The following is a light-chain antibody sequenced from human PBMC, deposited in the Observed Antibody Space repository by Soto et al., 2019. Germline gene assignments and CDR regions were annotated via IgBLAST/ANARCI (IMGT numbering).Light chain of an antibody. J-gene: IGKJ1*01. CDR1: QSISSW. CDR3: QQYNSYSPWT. CDR2: DAS. Sequence: DIQMTQSPSTLSASVGDRVTITCRASQSISSWLAWYQQKPGKAPKLLIYDASSLESGVPSRFSGSGSGTEFTLTISILQPDDFATYDCQQYNSYSPWTFGQGTKVEIK. V-gene: IGKV1-5*01.